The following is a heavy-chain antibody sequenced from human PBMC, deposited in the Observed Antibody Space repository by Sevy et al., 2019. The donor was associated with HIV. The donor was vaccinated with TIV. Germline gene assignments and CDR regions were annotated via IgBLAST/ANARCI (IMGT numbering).Heavy chain of an antibody. D-gene: IGHD3-22*01. CDR3: ARDPLYYYDSSGIDY. J-gene: IGHJ4*02. CDR1: GFTFSSYW. V-gene: IGHV3-74*01. CDR2: INSDGSST. Sequence: GGSLRLSCAASGFTFSSYWMHWVRQAPGKGLVWVSRINSDGSSTSYADSVKGRFTISRDNAKNTLYLQMNSLRDDDTAVYYCARDPLYYYDSSGIDYWGQGTLVTVSS.